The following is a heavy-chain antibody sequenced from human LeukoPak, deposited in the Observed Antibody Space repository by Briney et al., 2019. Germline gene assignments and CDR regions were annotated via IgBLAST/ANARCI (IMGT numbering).Heavy chain of an antibody. J-gene: IGHJ4*02. D-gene: IGHD6-13*01. Sequence: SETLSLTCTVSGDSITSFYGSWLRQAPGRGLEGIGYIYDSETTRYNPSLRSRVTISLDTSKKQFSLKLSSVTAADTAVYYCARGFGSSWYYFDYWGQGTLATVSS. V-gene: IGHV4-59*01. CDR1: GDSITSFY. CDR3: ARGFGSSWYYFDY. CDR2: IYDSETT.